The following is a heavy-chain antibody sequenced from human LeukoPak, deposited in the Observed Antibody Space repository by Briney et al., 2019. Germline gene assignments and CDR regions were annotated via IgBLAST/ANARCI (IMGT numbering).Heavy chain of an antibody. CDR1: GYTFTGYY. CDR2: INPNSGGT. D-gene: IGHD3-22*01. Sequence: ASVRVSCTASGYTFTGYYMHWVRQAPGQGLEWMGWINPNSGGTNYAQKFQGRVTMTRDTSISTAYMELSSLRSEDTAVYYCAAGHYDSSGYYRIYYYYGMDVWGQGTTVTVSS. V-gene: IGHV1-2*02. J-gene: IGHJ6*02. CDR3: AAGHYDSSGYYRIYYYYGMDV.